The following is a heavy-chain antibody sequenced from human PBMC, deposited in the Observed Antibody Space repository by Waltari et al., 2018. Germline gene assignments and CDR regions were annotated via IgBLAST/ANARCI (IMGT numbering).Heavy chain of an antibody. Sequence: QVQLQESGPGLVKPSGTLSLTCTVSGGSMNSYYWTWIRQPAGKGLEWIGRIYDNGDTNYNPSLKSRVTMSVDTSKNQFSLKLTAVTVADTAVYFCARGKSRDGYHFPLIDCWGQGTLVTVSP. CDR3: ARGKSRDGYHFPLIDC. CDR2: IYDNGDT. V-gene: IGHV4-4*07. CDR1: GGSMNSYY. J-gene: IGHJ4*02. D-gene: IGHD5-12*01.